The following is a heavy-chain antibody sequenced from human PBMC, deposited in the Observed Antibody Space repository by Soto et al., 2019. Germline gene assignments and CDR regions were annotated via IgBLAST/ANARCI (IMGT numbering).Heavy chain of an antibody. Sequence: PSETLSLTCAVSGGYISSGGYSWSWIRQPPGKGLEWIGYIYHSGSTYYNPSLKSRVTISVDRSKNQFSLKLSSVTAADTAVYYCARAIIVGATGWYFDLWGRGTLVTVSS. CDR3: ARAIIVGATGWYFDL. V-gene: IGHV4-30-2*01. D-gene: IGHD1-26*01. J-gene: IGHJ2*01. CDR2: IYHSGST. CDR1: GGYISSGGYS.